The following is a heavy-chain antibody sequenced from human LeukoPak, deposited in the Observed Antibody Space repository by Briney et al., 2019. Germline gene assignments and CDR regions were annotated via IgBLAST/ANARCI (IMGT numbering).Heavy chain of an antibody. D-gene: IGHD3-22*01. CDR1: GGSSSSRSYY. J-gene: IGHJ4*02. CDR3: ARRYFYDSGGYYYYFDY. Sequence: SETLSLTCTVSGGSSSSRSYYWGWIRQAPGKRVEWIGSIYYSGSTYYNPSLKSRVTISVDTSKNQFSLKLSSVTAADTAVYYCARRYFYDSGGYYYYFDYWGQGTLVTVSS. CDR2: IYYSGST. V-gene: IGHV4-39*01.